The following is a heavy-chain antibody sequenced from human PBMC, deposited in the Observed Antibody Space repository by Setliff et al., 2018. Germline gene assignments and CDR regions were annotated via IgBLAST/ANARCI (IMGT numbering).Heavy chain of an antibody. J-gene: IGHJ6*02. Sequence: SVKVSCKASGYTFTGYYMHWVRQAPGQGLEWMGWINPNSGGTNYAQKFQGWVTMTRDTSISTAYMELSRLRSDDTAVYYCARGLPLGYGMDVWGQGATVTVSS. CDR3: ARGLPLGYGMDV. CDR2: INPNSGGT. D-gene: IGHD3-16*01. CDR1: GYTFTGYY. V-gene: IGHV1-2*04.